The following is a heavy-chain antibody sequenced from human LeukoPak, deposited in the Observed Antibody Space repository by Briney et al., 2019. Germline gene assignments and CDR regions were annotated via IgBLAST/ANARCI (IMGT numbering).Heavy chain of an antibody. Sequence: SVKVSCKASGGTFSSYAISWVRQAPGQGLEWMGGIIPIFGTANYAQKLQGRVTITADKSTSTAYMELSSLRSEDTAVYYCARGDTAMVPSDYWGQGTLVTVSS. V-gene: IGHV1-69*06. CDR3: ARGDTAMVPSDY. J-gene: IGHJ4*02. CDR1: GGTFSSYA. D-gene: IGHD5-18*01. CDR2: IIPIFGTA.